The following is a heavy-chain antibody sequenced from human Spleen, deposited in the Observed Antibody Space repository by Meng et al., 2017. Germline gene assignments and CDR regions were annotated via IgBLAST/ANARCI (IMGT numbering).Heavy chain of an antibody. J-gene: IGHJ5*02. CDR3: ARGIRFLEWLGWFDP. V-gene: IGHV4-61*01. Sequence: GQLQESGPGVVRPSETLSLTCTVSGGSVSSSSNYWSWIRQPPGKGLEWIGYIYHSGSTNYNPSLKSRVTISVDTSKNQFSLRLSSVTAADTAVYYCARGIRFLEWLGWFDPWGQGTLVTVSS. CDR1: GGSVSSSSNY. CDR2: IYHSGST. D-gene: IGHD3-3*01.